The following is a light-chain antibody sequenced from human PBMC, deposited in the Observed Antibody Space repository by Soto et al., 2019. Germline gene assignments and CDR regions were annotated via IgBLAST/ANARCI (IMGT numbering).Light chain of an antibody. J-gene: IGKJ1*01. CDR2: TAS. Sequence: DIQMTQSPSSLSASVGDRVTITCRSSQTIYSSLNLYQQKPGKAPNLLIYTASTLQSGVPSRFSGSGSGTEFSLTISGRQREDFATYHCQQSYIAPLTFGHGTAVEVK. V-gene: IGKV1-39*01. CDR1: QTIYSS. CDR3: QQSYIAPLT.